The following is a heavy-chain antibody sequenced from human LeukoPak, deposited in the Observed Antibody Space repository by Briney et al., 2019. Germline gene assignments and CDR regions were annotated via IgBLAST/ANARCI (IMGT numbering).Heavy chain of an antibody. CDR3: ARSGSRPNWFDP. CDR1: GFTFSSYG. D-gene: IGHD6-13*01. J-gene: IGHJ5*02. V-gene: IGHV3-21*06. CDR2: ISSGTPYI. Sequence: GGSLRLSCAASGFTFSSYGMNWVRQAPGKGLEWVSSISSGTPYIFYAESVKGRFTISRDNARNSLYLQINSLRVEDTAVYYCARSGSRPNWFDPWGQGTPVTVSS.